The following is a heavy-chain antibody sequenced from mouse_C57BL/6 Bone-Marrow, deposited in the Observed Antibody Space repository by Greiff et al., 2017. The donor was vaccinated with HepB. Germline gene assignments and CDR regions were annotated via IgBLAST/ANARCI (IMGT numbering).Heavy chain of an antibody. CDR3: ARSYYDGSSLYYAMDY. CDR2: IRNKANGYTT. V-gene: IGHV7-3*01. D-gene: IGHD1-1*01. Sequence: EVKLVESGGGLVQPGGSLSLSCAASGFTFTDYYMSWVRQPPGKALEWLGFIRNKANGYTTEYSASVKGRFTISRDNSQSILYLQMNALRAEDSATYYCARSYYDGSSLYYAMDYWGQGTSVTVSS. J-gene: IGHJ4*01. CDR1: GFTFTDYY.